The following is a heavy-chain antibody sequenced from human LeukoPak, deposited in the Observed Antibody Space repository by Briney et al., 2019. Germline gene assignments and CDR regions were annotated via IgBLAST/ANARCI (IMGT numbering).Heavy chain of an antibody. Sequence: AGGPLRLSCAASGFTFDNNGMSWVRQAPGKGLEWVSGINWNGGSTGYADSVKGRFTISRDNAKNSLYLQMNSLRAEDTALYYCARGLSRYYDSSGYYSYFDYWGQGTLVTVSS. D-gene: IGHD3-22*01. CDR2: INWNGGST. CDR3: ARGLSRYYDSSGYYSYFDY. V-gene: IGHV3-20*04. J-gene: IGHJ4*02. CDR1: GFTFDNNG.